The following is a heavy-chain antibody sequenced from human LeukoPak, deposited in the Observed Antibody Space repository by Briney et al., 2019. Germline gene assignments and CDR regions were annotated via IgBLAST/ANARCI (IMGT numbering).Heavy chain of an antibody. Sequence: PSETLSLTCAVSGGSISSGGYSWSWIRQPPGKGLEWIGNIYLSGSTYYNPSLKSRVTISVDTSKNQFSLKLSSVTAADTAVYYCARDYYYYGMDVWGQGTTVTVSS. CDR1: GGSISSGGYS. CDR3: ARDYYYYGMDV. V-gene: IGHV4-30-2*01. CDR2: IYLSGST. J-gene: IGHJ6*02.